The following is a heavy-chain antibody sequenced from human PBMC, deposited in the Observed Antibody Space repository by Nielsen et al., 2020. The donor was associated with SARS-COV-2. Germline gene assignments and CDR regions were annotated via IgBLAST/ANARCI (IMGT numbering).Heavy chain of an antibody. CDR2: ISYDGSNK. J-gene: IGHJ5*02. V-gene: IGHV3-30-3*01. CDR1: GFTFSSYA. Sequence: GESLKISCAASGFTFSSYAMHWVRQAPGKGLEWVAVISYDGSNKYYADSVKGRFTISRDNSKNTLYLQMTSLRAEDTAVYFCGTRCCSSIANVDLWGQGTLVTVSS. D-gene: IGHD2-2*01. CDR3: GTRCCSSIANVDL.